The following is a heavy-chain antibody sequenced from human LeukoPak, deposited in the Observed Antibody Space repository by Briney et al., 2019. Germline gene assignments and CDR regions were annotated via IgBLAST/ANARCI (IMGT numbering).Heavy chain of an antibody. CDR3: ARDLSSGSDLDY. V-gene: IGHV1-2*02. J-gene: IGHJ4*02. Sequence: ASVKVSCKASGYTFTGYYMHWVRQAPGQGLEWMGWINPNSDGTNYAQKFQGRVTMTRDTSISTAYMELSRLRSDDTAVYYCARDLSSGSDLDYWGQGTLVTVSS. CDR2: INPNSDGT. D-gene: IGHD6-19*01. CDR1: GYTFTGYY.